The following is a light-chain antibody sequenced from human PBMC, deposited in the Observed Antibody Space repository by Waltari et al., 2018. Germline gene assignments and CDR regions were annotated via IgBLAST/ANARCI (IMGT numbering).Light chain of an antibody. CDR1: SGSLSTTSY. V-gene: IGLV8-61*01. Sequence: QTVVTQEPSLSVSPGGTVTLTCALSSGSLSTTSYATWYQQTPGQAPRTLVYKANARSSGVPDRFFVSILGNTAALTITGAQADDESDYYCALYMGSGIWVFGGGTRLTVL. CDR2: KAN. J-gene: IGLJ3*02. CDR3: ALYMGSGIWV.